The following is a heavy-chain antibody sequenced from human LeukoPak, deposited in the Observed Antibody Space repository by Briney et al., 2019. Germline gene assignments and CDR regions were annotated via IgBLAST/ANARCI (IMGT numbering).Heavy chain of an antibody. J-gene: IGHJ6*03. CDR3: ARGVTYYDILTGYLFVSSSIYYMDV. D-gene: IGHD3-9*01. CDR1: GYTFTSYG. CDR2: ISAYNGKT. V-gene: IGHV1-18*01. Sequence: ASVKVSCKSSGYTFTSYGMSWVRQPPAQGLEWMGWISAYNGKTNYAKKLQGKIDMTRDTYTSTGYMELRSLRSDDTSVYYCARGVTYYDILTGYLFVSSSIYYMDVWGKGTTVTDSS.